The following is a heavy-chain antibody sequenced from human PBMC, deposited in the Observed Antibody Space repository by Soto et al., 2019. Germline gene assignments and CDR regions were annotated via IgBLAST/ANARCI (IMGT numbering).Heavy chain of an antibody. Sequence: GGFLRLSSAASGFTFSSYGMHWVRQDKGKGLEWVSAIGTAGDTYYPGSVKGRFTISRENAKNSLYLQMNSLRAGDTAVYYCARGRVLDHYYYYGMDVWGQPTTVTVSS. CDR3: ARGRVLDHYYYYGMDV. J-gene: IGHJ6*02. CDR1: GFTFSSYG. CDR2: IGTAGDT. V-gene: IGHV3-13*04. D-gene: IGHD1-1*01.